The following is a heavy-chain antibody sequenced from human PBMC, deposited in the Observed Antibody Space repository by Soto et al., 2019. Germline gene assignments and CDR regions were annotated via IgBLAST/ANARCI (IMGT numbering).Heavy chain of an antibody. V-gene: IGHV4-59*01. Sequence: QVQLQESGPGLVKPSETLSLTCTVSDGSISSYYWSWIRQPPGKGLEWIGYIYYSGSTNYNPSLKSRVTISVDTSKNQFSLKLSSVTAADTAVYYCARGRGGWFINQLLNAFDIWGQGTMVTVSS. CDR3: ARGRGGWFINQLLNAFDI. CDR1: DGSISSYY. J-gene: IGHJ3*02. CDR2: IYYSGST. D-gene: IGHD2-2*01.